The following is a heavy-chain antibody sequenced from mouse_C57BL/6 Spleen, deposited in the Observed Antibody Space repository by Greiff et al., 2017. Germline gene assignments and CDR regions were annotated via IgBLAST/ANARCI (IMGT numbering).Heavy chain of an antibody. J-gene: IGHJ2*01. CDR1: GYSITSGYD. CDR3: AREGGYYGNSYFDY. V-gene: IGHV3-1*01. Sequence: EVKLEESGPGMVKPSQSLSLTCTVTGYSITSGYDWHWIRHFPGNKLEWMGYISYSGSTNYNPSLKSRISITHDTSKNHFFLKLNSVTTEDTATYYCAREGGYYGNSYFDYWGQGTTLTVSS. CDR2: ISYSGST. D-gene: IGHD2-1*01.